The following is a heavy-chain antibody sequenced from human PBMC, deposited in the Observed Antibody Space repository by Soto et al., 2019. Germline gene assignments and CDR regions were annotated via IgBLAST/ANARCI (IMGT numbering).Heavy chain of an antibody. J-gene: IGHJ4*02. D-gene: IGHD3-22*01. CDR3: ARSTYYYDSSGRPGY. V-gene: IGHV3-48*01. CDR1: GFTSSTYS. Sequence: GVSLRLSCAASGFTSSTYSMNWVRQAPGKGLEWVSYISSSSSTVFSTDSVKSRFTVSRENAKNSLYLQMNSLRAQDTAAYYYARSTYYYDSSGRPGYWGQGTMVTVSS. CDR2: ISSSSSTV.